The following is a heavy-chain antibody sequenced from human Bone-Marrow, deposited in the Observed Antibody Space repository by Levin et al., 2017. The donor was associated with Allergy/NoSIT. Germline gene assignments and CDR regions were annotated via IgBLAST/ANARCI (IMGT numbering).Heavy chain of an antibody. CDR2: IFYGGNT. CDR3: TRPQAGRYMDV. D-gene: IGHD6-25*01. J-gene: IGHJ6*03. V-gene: IGHV4-39*01. Sequence: GSLRLSCTLSGGSLSSSSYYWGWIRQPPGKRPEWIGSIFYGGNTYYNPSLRGRVTIAADTSKNQFSLTLNSVTAADTAVYYCTRPQAGRYMDVWGKGTRVTVSS. CDR1: GGSLSSSSYY.